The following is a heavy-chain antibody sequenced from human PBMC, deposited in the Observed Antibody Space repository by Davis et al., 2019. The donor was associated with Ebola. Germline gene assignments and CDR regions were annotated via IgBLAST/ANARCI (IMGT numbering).Heavy chain of an antibody. D-gene: IGHD5-12*01. Sequence: SETLSLTCTVSGYSISSGYYWGWIRQPPGKGLEWIGSIYHSGSTYYNPSLKSRVTISVDTSKNQFSLKLSSVTAADTAVYYCAAQYSGYAFDYWGQGTLVTVSS. CDR2: IYHSGST. CDR1: GYSISSGYY. V-gene: IGHV4-38-2*02. J-gene: IGHJ4*02. CDR3: AAQYSGYAFDY.